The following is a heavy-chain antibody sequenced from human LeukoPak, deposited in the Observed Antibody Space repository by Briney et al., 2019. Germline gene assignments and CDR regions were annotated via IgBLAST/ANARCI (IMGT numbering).Heavy chain of an antibody. CDR3: ARQADYYYYGMDV. CDR1: GFTFSRFW. D-gene: IGHD6-19*01. CDR2: IKQDGSEK. V-gene: IGHV3-7*05. J-gene: IGHJ6*02. Sequence: PGGSLRLSCAASGFTFSRFWMSWVRQAPGKGLEWVANIKQDGSEKYYVDSVKGRFTISRDNAKNSLYLQLNSLRAEDTAVYYCARQADYYYYGMDVWGQGTTVTVSS.